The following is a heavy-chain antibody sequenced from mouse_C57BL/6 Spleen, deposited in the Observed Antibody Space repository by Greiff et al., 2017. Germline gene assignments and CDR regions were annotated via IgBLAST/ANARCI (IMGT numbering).Heavy chain of an antibody. Sequence: VHLVESGPGLVQPSQSLSITCTVSGFSLTSYGVHWVRQSPGKGLEWLGVIWSGGSTDYNAAFISRLSISKDNSKSQVFFKMNSLQADDTAIYYCARNSHYDPYYAMDYWGQGTSVTVSS. CDR1: GFSLTSYG. D-gene: IGHD2-4*01. V-gene: IGHV2-2*01. CDR3: ARNSHYDPYYAMDY. J-gene: IGHJ4*01. CDR2: IWSGGST.